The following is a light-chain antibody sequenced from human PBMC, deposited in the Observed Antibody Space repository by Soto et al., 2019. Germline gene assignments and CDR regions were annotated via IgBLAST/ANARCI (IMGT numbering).Light chain of an antibody. CDR3: QQYSSSPPT. J-gene: IGKJ4*01. V-gene: IGKV3-20*01. CDR1: QSLSSRY. Sequence: EIVLTQSPGTLSLSPGDRATLSCRASQSLSSRYLAWYRQKPGQAPRILIYGASNRATGIPDRFSGSGSGTDFTLTISRLEPDDFAVYYCQQYSSSPPTFGGGTKVEIK. CDR2: GAS.